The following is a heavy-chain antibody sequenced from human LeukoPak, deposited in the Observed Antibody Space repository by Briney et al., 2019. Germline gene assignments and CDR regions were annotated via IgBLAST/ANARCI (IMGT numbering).Heavy chain of an antibody. Sequence: KPSETLSLTCTVSGGSISSGDYYWSWIRQPPGKGLEWIGYIYYSGSTYYNPSLKSRVTISVDTSKNQFSLKLSSVTAADTAVYYCARIGYCSGGSCYSNWFDPWGQGTLVTVSS. CDR2: IYYSGST. D-gene: IGHD2-15*01. J-gene: IGHJ5*02. CDR1: GGSISSGDYY. V-gene: IGHV4-30-4*08. CDR3: ARIGYCSGGSCYSNWFDP.